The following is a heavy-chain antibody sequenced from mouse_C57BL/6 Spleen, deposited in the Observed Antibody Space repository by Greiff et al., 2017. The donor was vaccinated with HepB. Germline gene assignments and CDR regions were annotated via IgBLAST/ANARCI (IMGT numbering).Heavy chain of an antibody. CDR1: GYTFTSYW. V-gene: IGHV1-52*01. D-gene: IGHD1-1*02. J-gene: IGHJ4*01. CDR2: IDPSDSET. CDR3: ARHGGNYYYYAMDY. Sequence: QVQLQQPGAELVRPGSSVKLSCKASGYTFTSYWMHWVKQRPIQGLEWIGNIDPSDSETHYNQKFKDKATLTVDKSSSTAYMQLSSLTSEDSAVYYCARHGGNYYYYAMDYWGQGTSVTVSS.